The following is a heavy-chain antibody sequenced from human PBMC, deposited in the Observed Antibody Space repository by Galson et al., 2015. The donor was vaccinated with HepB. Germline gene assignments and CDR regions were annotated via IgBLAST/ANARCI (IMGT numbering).Heavy chain of an antibody. J-gene: IGHJ4*02. V-gene: IGHV3-53*01. Sequence: SLRLSCAASGFTVSSNHMSWVRQAPGKGLEWVSIIYSGGNTHYADSVKGRFTISRDNPKNTLYLQMNSLRAEDTAVYYCARSYYYDSSGHYPFDYWGQGTLVTVSS. CDR3: ARSYYYDSSGHYPFDY. CDR1: GFTVSSNH. D-gene: IGHD3-22*01. CDR2: IYSGGNT.